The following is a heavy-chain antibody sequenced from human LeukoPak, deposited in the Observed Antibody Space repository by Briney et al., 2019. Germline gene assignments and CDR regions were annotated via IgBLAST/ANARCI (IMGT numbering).Heavy chain of an antibody. CDR2: IYTSGST. CDR1: GGSISSGSYY. CDR3: ARGARVFSSNWFDP. J-gene: IGHJ5*02. Sequence: SQTLSLTCTVSGGSISSGSYYWRWIRQPAGTGLEWIGRIYTSGSTNYNPSLKSRVTISVDTSKNQFSLKLSSVTAADTAVYYRARGARVFSSNWFDPWGQGTLVTVSS. D-gene: IGHD6-6*01. V-gene: IGHV4-61*02.